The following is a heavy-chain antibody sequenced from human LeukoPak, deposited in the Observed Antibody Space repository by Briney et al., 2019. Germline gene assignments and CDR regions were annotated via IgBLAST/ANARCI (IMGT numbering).Heavy chain of an antibody. CDR1: GGSISSYY. D-gene: IGHD6-13*01. J-gene: IGHJ6*03. CDR3: ARQGGSSSPYYYYYMDV. Sequence: SETLSLTCTVSGGSISSYYWGWFRQPPGKGLEWIGCMYHSGSTYYNPSLKSRVTISVDTSKNQFSLKLSSVTAADTAVYYCARQGGSSSPYYYYYMDVWGKGTTATVSS. CDR2: MYHSGST. V-gene: IGHV4-59*08.